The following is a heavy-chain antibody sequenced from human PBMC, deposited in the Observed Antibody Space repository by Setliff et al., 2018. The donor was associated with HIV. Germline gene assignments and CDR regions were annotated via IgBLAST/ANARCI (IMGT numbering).Heavy chain of an antibody. J-gene: IGHJ5*02. CDR1: GFTFSNFW. D-gene: IGHD2-8*01. V-gene: IGHV3-7*03. Sequence: GGSLRLSCAASGFTFSNFWMHWVRQAPGKGLEWVASISPDGNRNHCVGSVKGRFTASRDNAKSSLYLQMNSLRAEDTAMYYCARVLLRTNAVYGVVSNQFDPWGQGTLVTVSS. CDR3: ARVLLRTNAVYGVVSNQFDP. CDR2: ISPDGNRN.